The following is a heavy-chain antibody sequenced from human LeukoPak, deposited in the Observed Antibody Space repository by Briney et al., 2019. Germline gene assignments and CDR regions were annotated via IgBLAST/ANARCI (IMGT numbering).Heavy chain of an antibody. CDR3: ARVCSGGSCLDS. V-gene: IGHV1-46*01. D-gene: IGHD2-15*01. CDR2: INPSGGST. CDR1: GYTFTSYY. Sequence: ASVKVSCKASGYTFTSYYMHWVRQAPGQGLEWMGIINPSGGSTSYAQKFQGRVTMTRSTSTDIAYMELSSLTSEDTAVYYCARVCSGGSCLDSWGQGTLVTVSS. J-gene: IGHJ5*01.